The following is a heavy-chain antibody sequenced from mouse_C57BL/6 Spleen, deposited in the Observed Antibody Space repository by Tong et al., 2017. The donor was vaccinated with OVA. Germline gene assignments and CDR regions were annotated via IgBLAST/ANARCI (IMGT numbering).Heavy chain of an antibody. D-gene: IGHD6-1*01. CDR2: ISSGGSYT. CDR3: ARDGAAWFAY. J-gene: IGHJ3*01. Sequence: EVQLQESGGGLVKPGGSLKLSCAASGFTFSSYAMSWVRQTPDKRLEWVATISSGGSYTYYPDNVKGRFTISRDNAKNNLYLQMSHLKSEDTAMYYCARDGAAWFAYWGQGTLVTVSA. CDR1: GFTFSSYA. V-gene: IGHV5-4*01.